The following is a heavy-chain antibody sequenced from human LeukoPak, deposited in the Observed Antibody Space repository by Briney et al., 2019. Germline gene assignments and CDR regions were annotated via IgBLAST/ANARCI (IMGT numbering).Heavy chain of an antibody. CDR1: GSSFSTYW. CDR2: IYPGDSDT. CDR3: VRPLNGGNVY. D-gene: IGHD4-23*01. V-gene: IGHV5-51*01. J-gene: IGHJ4*02. Sequence: AGESLKISCKGSGSSFSTYWIGWVRQLPGKGLEWMGIIYPGDSDTRYSPSFQGQVTISADKSISTAYLQCSSLKASDTAMYYCVRPLNGGNVYWGQGTLVTVSS.